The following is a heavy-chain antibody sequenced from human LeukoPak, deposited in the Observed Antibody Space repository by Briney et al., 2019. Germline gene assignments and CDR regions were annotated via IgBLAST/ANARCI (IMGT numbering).Heavy chain of an antibody. J-gene: IGHJ6*02. Sequence: GGSLRLSCAASGFTFSYYDMNWVRQAPGKGLEWVSYISSSGSTIYYADSVKGRFTISRDNAKNSLYLQMNSLRAEDTAVYYCARDLDWDIVVVPAHYYYGMDVWGQGTTVTVSS. CDR3: ARDLDWDIVVVPAHYYYGMDV. D-gene: IGHD2-2*01. V-gene: IGHV3-48*03. CDR1: GFTFSYYD. CDR2: ISSSGSTI.